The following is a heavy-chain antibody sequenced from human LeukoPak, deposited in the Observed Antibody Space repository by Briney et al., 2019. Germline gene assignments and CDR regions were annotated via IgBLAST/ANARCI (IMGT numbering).Heavy chain of an antibody. CDR1: GFTFSDCY. V-gene: IGHV3-74*01. CDR3: ARDTSDYYYYYYMDV. D-gene: IGHD2-2*01. CDR2: INSDGSST. J-gene: IGHJ6*03. Sequence: GGSLRLSCAASGFTFSDCYMSWIRQAPGKGLVWVSRINSDGSSTSYADSVKGRFTISRDNAKNTLYLQMNSLRAEDTAVYYCARDTSDYYYYYYMDVWGKGTTVTISS.